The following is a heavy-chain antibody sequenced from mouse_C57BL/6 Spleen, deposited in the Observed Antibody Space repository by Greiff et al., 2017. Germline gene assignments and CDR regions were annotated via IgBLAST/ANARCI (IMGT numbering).Heavy chain of an antibody. J-gene: IGHJ2*01. Sequence: QVQLQQPGAELVRPGSSVKLSCKASGYTFTSYWMDWVKQRPGQGLEWIGNIYPSDSETHYNQKFKDKATLTVDKSSSTAYMQLSSLTSEDSAVYYCASIYYDYDGSFDDWGQGTTLTVSS. CDR3: ASIYYDYDGSFDD. V-gene: IGHV1-61*01. CDR1: GYTFTSYW. CDR2: IYPSDSET. D-gene: IGHD2-4*01.